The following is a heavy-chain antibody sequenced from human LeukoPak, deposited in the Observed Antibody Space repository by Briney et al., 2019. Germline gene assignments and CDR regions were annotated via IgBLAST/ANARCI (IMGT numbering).Heavy chain of an antibody. CDR1: GYTFTHYY. CDR2: IDPNTGRT. CDR3: ARTPVTVIRGVIEDGMDV. J-gene: IGHJ6*02. V-gene: IGHV1-2*02. D-gene: IGHD3-10*01. Sequence: ASVKVSCKPSGYTFTHYYLHWVRQAPGQGLEWMGWIDPNTGRTNFAEKFQGRVTMTRDTSVSTAYMDLSRLGSDDTAVYYCARTPVTVIRGVIEDGMDVWGQGTTVTVSS.